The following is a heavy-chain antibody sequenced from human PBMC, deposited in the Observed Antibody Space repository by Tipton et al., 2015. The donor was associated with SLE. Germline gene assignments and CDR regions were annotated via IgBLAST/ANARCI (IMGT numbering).Heavy chain of an antibody. CDR2: IYYSGST. CDR3: ARKSSGSGHYFDY. J-gene: IGHJ4*02. V-gene: IGHV4-39*07. Sequence: TLSLTCTVSGGSISSSSYYWGWIRPPPGKGLGWIGSIYYSGSTHYNPSLKSRVTISVDTSKNQFSLKLSSVSAADTAVYYCARKSSGSGHYFDYWGQGTLVTVSS. D-gene: IGHD3-22*01. CDR1: GGSISSSSYY.